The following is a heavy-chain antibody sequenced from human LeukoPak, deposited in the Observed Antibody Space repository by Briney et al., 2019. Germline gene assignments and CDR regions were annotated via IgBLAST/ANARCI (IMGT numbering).Heavy chain of an antibody. J-gene: IGHJ4*02. D-gene: IGHD5-12*01. CDR3: AKGRGAGYSGYDFEY. CDR2: ITGSRGST. CDR1: GFTFTNYA. V-gene: IGHV3-23*01. Sequence: GGSLRLSCAASGFTFTNYAMSWVRQAPGKGLEWVSAITGSRGSTYFADSVKGRFTSSRDTSKNTLYLQMNSLRAADTAVYYCAKGRGAGYSGYDFEYWGQGTLVTVSS.